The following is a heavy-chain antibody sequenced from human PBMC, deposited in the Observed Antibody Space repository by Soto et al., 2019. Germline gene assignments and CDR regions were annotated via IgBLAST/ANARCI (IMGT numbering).Heavy chain of an antibody. CDR1: GGSISSGGYY. CDR2: TYYSGST. CDR3: ARGRRIGFWSPSRDAFDI. Sequence: PSETLSLTCTVSGGSISSGGYYWSWIRQHPGKGLEWIGYTYYSGSTYYNPSLKSRVTISVDTSKNQFSLKLSSVTAADTAVYYCARGRRIGFWSPSRDAFDIWGQGTMVTVSS. V-gene: IGHV4-31*03. J-gene: IGHJ3*02. D-gene: IGHD3-3*01.